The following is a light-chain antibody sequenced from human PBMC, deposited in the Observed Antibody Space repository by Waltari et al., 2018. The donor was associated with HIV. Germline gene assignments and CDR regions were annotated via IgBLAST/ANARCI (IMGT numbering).Light chain of an antibody. CDR3: ATWDDSLNGPV. CDR2: TTN. V-gene: IGLV1-44*01. CDR1: ITNIGSNN. Sequence: QSVLTQPTSPSGTPGQRVTISCSGSITNIGSNNVNWYQQLPGTAPKLLIYTTNQRPSGVPDRFSGSKSGASASLAISGLQSDDEADYYCATWDDSLNGPVFGGGTKLTVL. J-gene: IGLJ3*02.